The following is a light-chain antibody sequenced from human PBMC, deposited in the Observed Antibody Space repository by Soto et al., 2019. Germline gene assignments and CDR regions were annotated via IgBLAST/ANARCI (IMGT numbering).Light chain of an antibody. V-gene: IGLV2-14*01. Sequence: QSALTQPASVSGSPGQSITISCTGTSSDVGGYNYVSWYQQHPGKAPKFMIYDVSNRPSGVSNRFSGSKSGNTASLTISGLQAEDEADYYCSSYTSSSTLYVFGTGTKGTVL. CDR2: DVS. CDR1: SSDVGGYNY. CDR3: SSYTSSSTLYV. J-gene: IGLJ1*01.